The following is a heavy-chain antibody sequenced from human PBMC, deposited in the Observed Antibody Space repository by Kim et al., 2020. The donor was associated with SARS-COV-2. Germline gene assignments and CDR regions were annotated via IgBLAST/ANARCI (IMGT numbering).Heavy chain of an antibody. CDR1: GGSFSSYY. Sequence: SETLSLTCTVSGGSFSSYYWSWIRQPAGQGMEWIGRTYRSGSTDYNPSLKSRVTMSLDTSKGQISLRLTSVTAADTAVYYCVRDSQYTYGPLTYYFDYWGQGILVTVSS. CDR3: VRDSQYTYGPLTYYFDY. J-gene: IGHJ4*02. D-gene: IGHD3-10*01. CDR2: TYRSGST. V-gene: IGHV4-4*07.